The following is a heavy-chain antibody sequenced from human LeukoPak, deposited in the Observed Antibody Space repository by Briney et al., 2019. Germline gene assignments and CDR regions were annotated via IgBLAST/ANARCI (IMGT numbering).Heavy chain of an antibody. CDR3: ARDRAYCGGDCYSSTHSGDYYYYMDV. V-gene: IGHV3-20*04. Sequence: PGGSLRLSCAASGFTFDDYGMSWVRQAPGKGLEWVSGINWNGGSTGYADSVKGRFTISRDNAKNSLYLQMNSLRAEDTALYYCARDRAYCGGDCYSSTHSGDYYYYMDVWGKGTTVTVSS. CDR1: GFTFDDYG. J-gene: IGHJ6*03. D-gene: IGHD2-21*02. CDR2: INWNGGST.